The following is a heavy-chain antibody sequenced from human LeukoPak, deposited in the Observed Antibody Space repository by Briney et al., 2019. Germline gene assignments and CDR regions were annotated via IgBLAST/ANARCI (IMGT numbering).Heavy chain of an antibody. Sequence: GGSLRLSCAASGFTFSSYSMNWVRQAPGKGLEWVSGITGSSGTTYYADSVKGRFTISRDNSKNTLYLQMNSPRAEDTAAYYCAKDGNWARFENWGQGTLVTVSS. CDR2: ITGSSGTT. J-gene: IGHJ4*02. D-gene: IGHD7-27*01. CDR3: AKDGNWARFEN. V-gene: IGHV3-23*01. CDR1: GFTFSSYS.